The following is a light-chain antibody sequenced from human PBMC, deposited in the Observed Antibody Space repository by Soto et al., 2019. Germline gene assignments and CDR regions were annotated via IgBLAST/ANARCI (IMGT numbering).Light chain of an antibody. CDR2: GAS. Sequence: EIVMTQSPATLSVSPGERATLSCRASQSVSSNLVGYQQKPGQAPRLLIYGASTRATGISARFSGSGSGTEFTLTISSLQSEDFAVYCCQQYNNWPQTFGQGTKVEIK. CDR1: QSVSSN. CDR3: QQYNNWPQT. V-gene: IGKV3-15*01. J-gene: IGKJ1*01.